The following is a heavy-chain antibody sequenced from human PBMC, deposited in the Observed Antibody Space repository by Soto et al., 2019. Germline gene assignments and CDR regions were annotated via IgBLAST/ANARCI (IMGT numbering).Heavy chain of an antibody. CDR2: IYSSGNT. CDR3: ARGQRFSYWFDP. Sequence: PSEAVSVSCSVSGDAICVFFLDAVRQPARKRLGSNGRIYSSGNTKYNPSLQSRVTMALDTTNNHFSLRLTSVIAADTGVYYGARGQRFSYWFDPWGQGTLFTVSS. V-gene: IGHV4-4*07. J-gene: IGHJ5*01. D-gene: IGHD3-3*01. CDR1: GDAICVFF.